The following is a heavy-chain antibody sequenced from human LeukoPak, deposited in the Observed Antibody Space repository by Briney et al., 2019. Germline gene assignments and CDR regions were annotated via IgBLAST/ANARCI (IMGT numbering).Heavy chain of an antibody. J-gene: IGHJ6*03. Sequence: PSETLSLTCTVSGGSISSGDYYWSWIRQPPGKGLEWIGYIYYSGSTYYNPSLKSRVTISVDTSKNQFSLKLSSVTAADTAVYYCARVERDFWSGYYYYYMDVWGKGTTVTVS. CDR1: GGSISSGDYY. D-gene: IGHD3-3*01. CDR2: IYYSGST. CDR3: ARVERDFWSGYYYYYMDV. V-gene: IGHV4-30-4*08.